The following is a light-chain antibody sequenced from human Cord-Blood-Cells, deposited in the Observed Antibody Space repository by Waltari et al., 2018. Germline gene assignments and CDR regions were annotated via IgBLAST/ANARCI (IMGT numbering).Light chain of an antibody. V-gene: IGLV2-11*01. Sequence: QSALTQPRSVSGSPGQSVPISCTGTSSDVGGYNFVSWYQQHPGKSPKLMIYDVSKRPSGVPDRFSGSKSGNTASLTISGLQDEDEADYYCCSYAGSYTWVFGGGTKLTVL. J-gene: IGLJ3*02. CDR1: SSDVGGYNF. CDR2: DVS. CDR3: CSYAGSYTWV.